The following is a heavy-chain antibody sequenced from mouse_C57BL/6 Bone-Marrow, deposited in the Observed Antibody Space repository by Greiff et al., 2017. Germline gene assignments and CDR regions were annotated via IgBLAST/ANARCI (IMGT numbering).Heavy chain of an antibody. D-gene: IGHD2-3*01. CDR1: GYTFTSYW. Sequence: VQLQQPGAELVRPGTSVKLSCKASGYTFTSYWMHWVKQRPGQGLEWIGVIDPSDSYTNYNQKFKGKATLTVDTSSSSAYMHLSSLTSEDSAVYYCARPGGYYDYWGQGTLVTVSA. J-gene: IGHJ3*01. CDR3: ARPGGYYDY. V-gene: IGHV1-59*01. CDR2: IDPSDSYT.